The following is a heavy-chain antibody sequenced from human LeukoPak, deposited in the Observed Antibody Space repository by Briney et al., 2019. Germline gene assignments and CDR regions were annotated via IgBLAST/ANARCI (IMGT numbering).Heavy chain of an antibody. CDR1: GYTFTGYY. J-gene: IGHJ4*02. V-gene: IGHV1-2*02. CDR3: ARDCNSATCQGPVIDN. D-gene: IGHD2/OR15-2a*01. CDR2: INPNSGGT. Sequence: ASVKVSCMASGYTFTGYYMHWVRQAPGQGLEWMGCINPNSGGTNYAQKFQGRVTMTRATSTSTVYMDLSSLRSDDTAIYYCARDCNSATCQGPVIDNWGQGTLVTVSS.